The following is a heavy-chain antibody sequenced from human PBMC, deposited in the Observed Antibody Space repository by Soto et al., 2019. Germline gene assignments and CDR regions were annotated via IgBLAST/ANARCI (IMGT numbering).Heavy chain of an antibody. CDR1: VYSITSNY. D-gene: IGHD6-19*01. CDR2: IYHGGTT. J-gene: IGHJ4*01. V-gene: IGHV4-38-2*02. Sequence: KPSETLSLTCSFSVYSITSNYWGCIRHSPGKGPEWIASIYHGGTTFYNPSLKSRITISVDTSNNQFSLKLTSMTTADTAVYYCARANVMVVAGSTLAYGGHGTLVPVS. CDR3: ARANVMVVAGSTLAY.